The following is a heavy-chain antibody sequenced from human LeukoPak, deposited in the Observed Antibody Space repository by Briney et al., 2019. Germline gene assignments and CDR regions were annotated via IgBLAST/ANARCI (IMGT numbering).Heavy chain of an antibody. Sequence: GGSLRLSCAVSGFTVSSNYMSWVRQAPGKGLEWVTVISYDGSNKYYADSVKGRFTISRDNSKNTLYLQMNSLRAEDTAVYYCARDHPDTAMGFDYWGQGTLVTVSS. CDR3: ARDHPDTAMGFDY. J-gene: IGHJ4*02. CDR2: ISYDGSNK. D-gene: IGHD5-18*01. CDR1: GFTVSSNY. V-gene: IGHV3-30-3*01.